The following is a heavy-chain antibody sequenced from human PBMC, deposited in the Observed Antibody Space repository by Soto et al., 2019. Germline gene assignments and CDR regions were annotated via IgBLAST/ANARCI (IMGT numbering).Heavy chain of an antibody. Sequence: PSETLSLTCSVSCYSVSSSDYYWAWIRQPPGKGLEWIGSMLYSGLTYYNPSLKSRVTLSVDTSKNQFSVRLNSVTASDTAVYYCAPLTVSLSGPYGIHVWGQGTTVTVSS. D-gene: IGHD2-15*01. CDR3: APLTVSLSGPYGIHV. J-gene: IGHJ6*02. CDR2: MLYSGLT. V-gene: IGHV4-39*01. CDR1: CYSVSSSDYY.